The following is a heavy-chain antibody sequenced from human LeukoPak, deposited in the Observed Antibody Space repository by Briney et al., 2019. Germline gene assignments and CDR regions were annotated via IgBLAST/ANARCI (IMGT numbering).Heavy chain of an antibody. CDR3: ARDQGENYDSSGYYPY. CDR2: ISGSSGST. D-gene: IGHD3-22*01. J-gene: IGHJ4*02. Sequence: GALRLPCAASGFTFSDYYMSWIRQAPGKGLEWVSYISGSSGSTNYADSVMGRFTISRDNGKNSLYLQMNSLRAEDTAVYYCARDQGENYDSSGYYPYWGQGTLVTVSS. V-gene: IGHV3-11*06. CDR1: GFTFSDYY.